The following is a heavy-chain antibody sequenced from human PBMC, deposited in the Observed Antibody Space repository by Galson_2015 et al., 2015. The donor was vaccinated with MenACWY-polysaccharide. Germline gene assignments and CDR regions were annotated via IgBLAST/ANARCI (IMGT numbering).Heavy chain of an antibody. V-gene: IGHV3-7*01. CDR3: ARSGGDSGYDPSLDY. CDR1: GFTFSRYW. D-gene: IGHD5-12*01. Sequence: SLRLSCAASGFTFSRYWMSWVRQAPGKGLEWVANIKYDGDEEHYVDSVKGRFTISRDNTRNSLFLQMNSLRAEDTAMYYCARSGGDSGYDPSLDYWGQGTLVTVSS. J-gene: IGHJ4*02. CDR2: IKYDGDEE.